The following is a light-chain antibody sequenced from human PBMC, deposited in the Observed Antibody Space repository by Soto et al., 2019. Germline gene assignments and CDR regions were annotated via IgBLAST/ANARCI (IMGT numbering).Light chain of an antibody. CDR2: DAS. J-gene: IGKJ1*01. CDR1: QSVSSN. V-gene: IGKV3-11*01. CDR3: QQRSNWPPT. Sequence: EIVLTQSPGTLSLSPGERATLSCWASQSVSSNLAWYQQKPGQAPRLLIYDASNRATGIPARFSGSGSGTDFTLTISSLEPEDFAVYYCQQRSNWPPTFGQGTKVDIK.